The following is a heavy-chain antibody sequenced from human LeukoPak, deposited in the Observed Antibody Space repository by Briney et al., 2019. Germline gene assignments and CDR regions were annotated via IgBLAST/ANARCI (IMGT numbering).Heavy chain of an antibody. CDR2: ISWNSGSI. Sequence: GGSLRLSCAASGFTFDDYAMHWVRQAPGKGLEWVSGISWNSGSIGYADSVKGRFTISRDNAKNSLYLQMNSLRAEDMALYYCAKGYCSSTSCAKDYWGQGTLVTVSS. V-gene: IGHV3-9*03. CDR1: GFTFDDYA. D-gene: IGHD2-2*01. J-gene: IGHJ4*02. CDR3: AKGYCSSTSCAKDY.